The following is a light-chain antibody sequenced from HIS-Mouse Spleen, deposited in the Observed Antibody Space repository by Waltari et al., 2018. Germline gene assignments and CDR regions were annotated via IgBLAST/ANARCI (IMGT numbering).Light chain of an antibody. CDR1: SGAVAGSNS. Sequence: QSPLTQPRSVSGPPGQSGTISCTRTSGAVAGSNSVSWYQQHPGKAPKLMIYDVSKRPSGVPDRFSGSKSGNTASLTISGLQAEDEADYYCCSYAGSYTYVFGTGTKVTVL. J-gene: IGLJ1*01. V-gene: IGLV2-11*01. CDR3: CSYAGSYTYV. CDR2: DVS.